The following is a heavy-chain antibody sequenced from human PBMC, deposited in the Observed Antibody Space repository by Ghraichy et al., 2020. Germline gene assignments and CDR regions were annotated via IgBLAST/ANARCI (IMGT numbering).Heavy chain of an antibody. CDR3: ARDPPTIYGDRDWYFDY. V-gene: IGHV3-7*01. D-gene: IGHD4-17*01. CDR1: GFTFSSYW. CDR2: IKQDGSEK. J-gene: IGHJ4*02. Sequence: LSLTCAASGFTFSSYWMSWVRQAPGKGLEWVANIKQDGSEKYYVDSVKGRFTISRDNAKNSLYLQMNSLRAEDTAVYYCARDPPTIYGDRDWYFDYWGQGTLVTVSS.